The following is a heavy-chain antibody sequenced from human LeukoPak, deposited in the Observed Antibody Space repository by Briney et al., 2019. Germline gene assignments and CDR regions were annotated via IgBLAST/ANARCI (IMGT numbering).Heavy chain of an antibody. J-gene: IGHJ4*02. CDR3: AKYGGSYHTPFDY. CDR2: ISGSGGST. D-gene: IGHD1-26*01. V-gene: IGHV3-23*01. CDR1: GFTFSSYA. Sequence: VGSLRLSCAASGFTFSSYAMSWVRQAPGKGLEWVSAISGSGGSTYYAVSVKGRFTISRDNSKNTLYLQMNSLRAEDTAVYYCAKYGGSYHTPFDYWGQGTLVTVPS.